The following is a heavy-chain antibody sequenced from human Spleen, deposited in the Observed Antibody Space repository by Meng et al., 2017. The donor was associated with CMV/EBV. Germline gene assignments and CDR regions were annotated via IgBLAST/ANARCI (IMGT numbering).Heavy chain of an antibody. CDR2: IKQDGSEK. D-gene: IGHD6-13*01. CDR3: ASFSSSWYYWFDP. CDR1: GFAFSSAW. V-gene: IGHV3-7*01. J-gene: IGHJ5*02. Sequence: GESLKISCAASGFAFSSAWMSWVRQAPGKGLEWVANIKQDGSEKYYVDSVKGRFTISRDNAKNSLYLQMNSLRAEDTAVYYCASFSSSWYYWFDPWGQGTLVTVSS.